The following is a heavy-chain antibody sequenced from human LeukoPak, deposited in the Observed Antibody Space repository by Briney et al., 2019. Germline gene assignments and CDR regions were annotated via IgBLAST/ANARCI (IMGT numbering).Heavy chain of an antibody. D-gene: IGHD2-15*01. CDR1: GFTFSSYT. CDR2: ISRSGIST. J-gene: IGHJ5*02. Sequence: GGSLRLSCAASGFTFSSYTMSWVRQAPGKGLEWVSGISRSGISTYYADSVKGRFTISRDSSKNTLYLQMHGLRAEDTALYYCVKDGCSETNCPRLYNWFDRWGQGTLVTVSS. V-gene: IGHV3-23*01. CDR3: VKDGCSETNCPRLYNWFDR.